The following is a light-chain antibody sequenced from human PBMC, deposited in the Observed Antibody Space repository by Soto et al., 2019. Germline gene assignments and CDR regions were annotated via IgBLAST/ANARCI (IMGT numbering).Light chain of an antibody. V-gene: IGKV1-12*01. CDR1: QCISSW. Sequence: DIQMTQSPSSVSASVGDRVTITCRASQCISSWLAWYKQKPGKAPKLLIYAASSLQSGVPSRFSGSVSGTDFTLTISSLQPEDFATYYCQQANSFPFTFGPGTKVDIK. CDR2: AAS. J-gene: IGKJ3*01. CDR3: QQANSFPFT.